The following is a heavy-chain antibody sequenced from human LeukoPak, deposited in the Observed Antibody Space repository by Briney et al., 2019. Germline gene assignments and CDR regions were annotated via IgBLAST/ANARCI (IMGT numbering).Heavy chain of an antibody. D-gene: IGHD3-16*01. V-gene: IGHV1-24*01. CDR3: TTRGGDTLMRTEAFDY. CDR2: FDPEDGET. Sequence: ASVKVSCKVSEYTLTDLSMHWVRQAPGKGLEWMGGFDPEDGETIYAQKFQGRVTMTEDTSTDTAYMELSSLRSEDTAVYYCTTRGGDTLMRTEAFDYWGLGTLVTVSS. CDR1: EYTLTDLS. J-gene: IGHJ4*02.